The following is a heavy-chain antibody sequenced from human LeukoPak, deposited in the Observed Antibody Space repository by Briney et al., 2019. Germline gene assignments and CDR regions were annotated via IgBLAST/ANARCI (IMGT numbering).Heavy chain of an antibody. CDR1: GGTFSSYA. J-gene: IGHJ4*02. CDR3: ARPLRYFDRSFDY. CDR2: IIPILDIA. Sequence: ASVKVSCKTSGGTFSSYAINWVRQAPGQGLERMGRIIPILDIANYAQKFQGRVTITADNSTSTAYMELSSLGSEDTAMYYCARPLRYFDRSFDYWGQGTLVTVSS. D-gene: IGHD3-9*01. V-gene: IGHV1-69*04.